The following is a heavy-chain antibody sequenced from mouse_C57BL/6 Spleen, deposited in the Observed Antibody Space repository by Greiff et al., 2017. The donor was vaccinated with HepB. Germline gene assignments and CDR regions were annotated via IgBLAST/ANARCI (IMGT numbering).Heavy chain of an antibody. V-gene: IGHV1-4*01. CDR2: INPSSGYT. D-gene: IGHD2-4*01. CDR3: AREGGYDYDVDAMDY. J-gene: IGHJ4*01. Sequence: QVHVKQSGAELARPGASVKMSCKASGYTFTSYTMHWVKQRPGQGLEWIGYINPSSGYTKYNQKFKDKATLTADKSSSTAYMQLSSLTSEDSAVYYCAREGGYDYDVDAMDYWGQGTSVTVSS. CDR1: GYTFTSYT.